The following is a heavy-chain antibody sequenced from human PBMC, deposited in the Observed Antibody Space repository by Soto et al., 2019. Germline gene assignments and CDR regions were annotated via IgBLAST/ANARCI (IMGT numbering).Heavy chain of an antibody. J-gene: IGHJ4*02. D-gene: IGHD5-12*01. CDR3: ARGGRGYEFDC. Sequence: EVQLVESGGGLVQPGGSLILSCAASGFTFSRYAMHWVRQAPGKGLQYVSAISSNGGSTDYANSVKGRFTISRDTSKNTLYLQMGSLRAEDMAVYYCARGGRGYEFDCWGQGTLVTVSS. CDR2: ISSNGGST. CDR1: GFTFSRYA. V-gene: IGHV3-64*01.